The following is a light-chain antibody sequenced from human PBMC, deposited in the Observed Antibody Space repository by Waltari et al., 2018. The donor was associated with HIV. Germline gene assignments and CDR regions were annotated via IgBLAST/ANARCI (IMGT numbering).Light chain of an antibody. V-gene: IGKV3-20*01. Sequence: ENVLTQSPGTLSLSPGERATLSCRASQSVISNYFAWYQQKPGQPPRLLIYGASSRATGIPDRFSSSGSGTDFTLTISRLEPEDSAVYYCQQYVSSPTFGQGTKVEIK. CDR1: QSVISNY. CDR3: QQYVSSPT. CDR2: GAS. J-gene: IGKJ1*01.